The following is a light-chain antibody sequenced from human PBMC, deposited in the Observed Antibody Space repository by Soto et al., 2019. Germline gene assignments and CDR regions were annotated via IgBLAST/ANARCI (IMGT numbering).Light chain of an antibody. CDR2: AAS. CDR3: QQADSFPIT. Sequence: DIQITQSPSSLSASVGDRVTITCRASQDISSWLAWYQQKPGKAPKLLIYAASNLQSGVSSRFSGSGSGTHFTLTISSLQPEDFATYFCQQADSFPITFGQGTRLEIK. CDR1: QDISSW. J-gene: IGKJ5*01. V-gene: IGKV1-12*01.